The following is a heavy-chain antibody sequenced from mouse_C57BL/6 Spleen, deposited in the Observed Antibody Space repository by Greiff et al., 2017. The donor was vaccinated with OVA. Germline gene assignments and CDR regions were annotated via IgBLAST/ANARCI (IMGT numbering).Heavy chain of an antibody. CDR2: ISSGSSTI. CDR1: GFTFSDYG. V-gene: IGHV5-17*01. Sequence: EVKLMESGGGLVKPGGSLKLSCAASGFTFSDYGMHWVRQAPEKGLEWVAYISSGSSTIYYADTVKGRFTISRDNAKNTLFLQMTSLRSEDTAMYYCATYYGSSYGFAYWGQGTLVTVSA. CDR3: ATYYGSSYGFAY. J-gene: IGHJ3*01. D-gene: IGHD1-1*01.